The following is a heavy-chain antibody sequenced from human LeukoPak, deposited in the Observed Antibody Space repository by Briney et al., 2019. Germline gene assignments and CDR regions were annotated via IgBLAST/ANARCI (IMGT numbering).Heavy chain of an antibody. CDR1: GYTFTSYY. D-gene: IGHD2-2*01. Sequence: GASVTVSCKTSGYTFTSYYMHWMRQAPGQGLEWVGMINPNGGGTSSAQKFQGRVTMTRDTSTSTVYMDLSSLRSEDTAIYYCARRGGCISTSCNLDYWGQGTLVTVSS. V-gene: IGHV1-46*03. CDR3: ARRGGCISTSCNLDY. CDR2: INPNGGGT. J-gene: IGHJ4*02.